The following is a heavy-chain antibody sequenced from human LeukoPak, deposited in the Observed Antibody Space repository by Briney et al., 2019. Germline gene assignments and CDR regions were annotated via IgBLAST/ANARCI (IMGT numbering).Heavy chain of an antibody. CDR1: GFTFSSYA. V-gene: IGHV3-30-3*01. Sequence: GGSLRLSCAASGFTFSSYAMHWGRPAPGKGLGWGGVISFDGSNKYYADSVKGRFTISRDNSKNTLYLQMNSLRAEDTAVYYCARDILAVAGTGYFDSWGQGTLVTVSS. D-gene: IGHD6-19*01. CDR2: ISFDGSNK. CDR3: ARDILAVAGTGYFDS. J-gene: IGHJ4*02.